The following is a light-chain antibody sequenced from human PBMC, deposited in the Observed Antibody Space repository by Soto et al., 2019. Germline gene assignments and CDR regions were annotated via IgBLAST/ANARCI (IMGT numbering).Light chain of an antibody. Sequence: VMTQAPATLSVSPGERATLSCRASQTINNNVAWYQLKDGQVPRLVIYGASTRATGVPARFSGGGSGTEFTLTITSLQSEDFAVYWCQQYNNWPLTFGPGTRLEIK. J-gene: IGKJ5*01. CDR3: QQYNNWPLT. CDR2: GAS. V-gene: IGKV3D-15*01. CDR1: QTINNN.